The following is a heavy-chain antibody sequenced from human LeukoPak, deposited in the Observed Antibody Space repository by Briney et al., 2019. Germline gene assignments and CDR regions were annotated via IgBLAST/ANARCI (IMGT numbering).Heavy chain of an antibody. Sequence: GGSLRLSCAASGFTFDDYAMNWVRQAPGKGLEWVSSISSGSSYIYYADSVQGRFTISRDNAKNSLYLQMNSLRAEDTAVYYCARGQQLVNAWGQGTLVTVSS. CDR1: GFTFDDYA. J-gene: IGHJ5*02. CDR2: ISSGSSYI. D-gene: IGHD6-6*01. CDR3: ARGQQLVNA. V-gene: IGHV3-21*01.